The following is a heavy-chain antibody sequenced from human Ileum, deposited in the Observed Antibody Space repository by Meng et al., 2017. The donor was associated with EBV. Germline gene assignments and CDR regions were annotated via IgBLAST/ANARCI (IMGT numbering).Heavy chain of an antibody. V-gene: IGHV1-8*01. CDR2: MNPKTGTA. D-gene: IGHD5-24*01. Sequence: QVRVVHAGAEVKKPGATVKVSCKASGSTFTNYDISWVRQATGQGLEWMGWMNPKTGTAHYAQKFQGRVSMTRDTSITTAYMELSSLTSEDTAVYYCVRTLERGDYWGQGTLVTVSS. CDR1: GSTFTNYD. CDR3: VRTLERGDY. J-gene: IGHJ4*02.